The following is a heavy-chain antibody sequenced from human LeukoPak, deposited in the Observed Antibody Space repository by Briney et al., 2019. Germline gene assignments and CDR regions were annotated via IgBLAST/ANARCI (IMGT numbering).Heavy chain of an antibody. CDR2: ISNSGST. V-gene: IGHV4-61*05. J-gene: IGHJ4*02. CDR1: GGSITSNTYY. Sequence: SETLSLTCTVSGGSITSNTYYWAWIRQPPGKGLEWIGCISNSGSTNYNPSLKSRLSVSVDTSKNQISLKLGSVTAADTAVYYCARGAGSHSGIFDYWGQGTLVTVSS. D-gene: IGHD3-10*01. CDR3: ARGAGSHSGIFDY.